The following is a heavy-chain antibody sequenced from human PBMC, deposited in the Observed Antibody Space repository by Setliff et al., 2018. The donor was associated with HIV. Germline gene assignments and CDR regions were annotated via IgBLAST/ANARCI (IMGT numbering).Heavy chain of an antibody. Sequence: ASVKVSCKASGYIFSDYGFTWVRQAPGQGLEWIGWISPYNGDMKYAQNFQGRLTVTIDASTTTAYMELSSLRPDDTAVYYCSRGPKYIIPTSNWFDSWGQGTPVTVSS. CDR1: GYIFSDYG. CDR3: SRGPKYIIPTSNWFDS. J-gene: IGHJ5*01. CDR2: ISPYNGDM. V-gene: IGHV1-18*01. D-gene: IGHD1-26*01.